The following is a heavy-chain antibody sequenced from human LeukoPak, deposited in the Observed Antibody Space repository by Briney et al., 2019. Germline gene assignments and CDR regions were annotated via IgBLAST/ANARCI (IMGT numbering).Heavy chain of an antibody. D-gene: IGHD6-13*01. CDR1: GFTFSSYS. J-gene: IGHJ4*02. V-gene: IGHV3-21*01. Sequence: PGGSLRLSCAASGFTFSSYSMNWVRQAPGKGLEWDSSISSSSSYIYYADSVKGRFTISRDNAKNSLYLQMNSLRAEDTAVYYCARDLNAAAGTPGGVYWGQGTLVTVSS. CDR2: ISSSSSYI. CDR3: ARDLNAAAGTPGGVY.